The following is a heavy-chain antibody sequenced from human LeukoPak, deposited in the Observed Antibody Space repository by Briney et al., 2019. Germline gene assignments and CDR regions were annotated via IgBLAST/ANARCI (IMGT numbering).Heavy chain of an antibody. D-gene: IGHD6-19*01. CDR1: GFTFSSYG. V-gene: IGHV3-30*18. Sequence: GGSLRLSCAASGFTFSSYGMHWVRQAPGKGLEWVAVISYDGSNKYYADSVKGRFTISRDNSKNTLYLQMNSLRAEDTAVYYCAKDGAVAGTVFDYWGQGTLVTVSS. CDR3: AKDGAVAGTVFDY. J-gene: IGHJ4*02. CDR2: ISYDGSNK.